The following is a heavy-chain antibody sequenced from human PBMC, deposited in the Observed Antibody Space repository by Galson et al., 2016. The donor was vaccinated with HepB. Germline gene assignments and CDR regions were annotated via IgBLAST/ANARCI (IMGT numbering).Heavy chain of an antibody. V-gene: IGHV3-33*01. CDR3: AREAPIAAPGANDC. Sequence: SLRLSCAASGFTFNSFGMHWVRQAPGKGLKWVAVIWYDGSNKYYGDSVKGRFTISRDNSKNTLYLQMNSLRAEDTAIYYCAREAPIAAPGANDCWGQGTQVTVSS. D-gene: IGHD6-13*01. J-gene: IGHJ4*02. CDR1: GFTFNSFG. CDR2: IWYDGSNK.